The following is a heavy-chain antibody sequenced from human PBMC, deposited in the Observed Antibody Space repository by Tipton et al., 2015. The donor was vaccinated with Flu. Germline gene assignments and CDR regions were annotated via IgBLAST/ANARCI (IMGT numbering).Heavy chain of an antibody. J-gene: IGHJ4*02. Sequence: GSLRLSCAASGFTFSSYWMSWVRQAPGKGLEWVANIKQDGSEKYYVDSVKGRFTISRDNAKNSLYLQMNSLRAEDTAVYYCARDPSIAVAGTRFDYWGQGTLVTVSS. CDR1: GFTFSSYW. CDR3: ARDPSIAVAGTRFDY. CDR2: IKQDGSEK. V-gene: IGHV3-7*01. D-gene: IGHD6-19*01.